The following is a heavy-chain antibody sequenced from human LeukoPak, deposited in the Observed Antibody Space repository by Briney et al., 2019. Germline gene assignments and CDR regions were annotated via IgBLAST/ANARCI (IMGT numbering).Heavy chain of an antibody. J-gene: IGHJ4*02. V-gene: IGHV4-59*01. Sequence: SETLSLTCTVSGGSISSDYWSWIRQPPGKGLEWIGYRSNSGRPNYTTSLKSRVTISVHMNKNQFSLRKSSVTAEDTAVYYCARERYSSGWYLVDYWGEGTLDTVSS. CDR1: GGSISSDY. CDR2: RSNSGRP. D-gene: IGHD6-19*01. CDR3: ARERYSSGWYLVDY.